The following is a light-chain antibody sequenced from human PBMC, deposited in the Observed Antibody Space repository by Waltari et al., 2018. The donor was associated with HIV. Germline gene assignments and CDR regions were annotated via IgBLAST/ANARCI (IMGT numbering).Light chain of an antibody. CDR2: DKN. CDR1: GSNIGDNP. V-gene: IGLV1-51*01. Sequence: HSVLTQPPSVSAAPGQHVTISCSGSGSNIGDNPVSWYQHLPGTAPKVIIYDKNKRLSGIPDRFSGSKSGTSATLGITGLQTGDEGDYYCGTWDTSLSVMTFGGGTKLTVL. CDR3: GTWDTSLSVMT. J-gene: IGLJ3*02.